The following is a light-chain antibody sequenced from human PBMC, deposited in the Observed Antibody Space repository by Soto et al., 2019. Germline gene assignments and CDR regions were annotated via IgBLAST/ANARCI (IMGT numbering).Light chain of an antibody. CDR2: LYRDGSH. CDR3: QTWDTVVV. J-gene: IGLJ2*01. CDR1: SGHSDYA. Sequence: QPVLTQSPSASASLGASVKLTCTLSSGHSDYAIAWHQQQPDKGPRYLMKLYRDGSHNKGDGIPDRFSGSNSGAERYLIISSLQSDDEADYYCQTWDTVVVFGGGTKLTVL. V-gene: IGLV4-69*01.